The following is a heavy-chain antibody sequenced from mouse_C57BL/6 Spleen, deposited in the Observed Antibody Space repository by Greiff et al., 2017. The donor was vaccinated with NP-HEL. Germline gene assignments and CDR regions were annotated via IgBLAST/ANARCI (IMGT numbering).Heavy chain of an antibody. CDR3: ARGTHYYAMDY. CDR2: ISTGGGST. CDR1: GFTFSDYY. V-gene: IGHV5-12*01. J-gene: IGHJ4*01. Sequence: EVKLVESGGGLVQPGGSLKLSCAASGFTFSDYYMYWVRQTPEKRLEWVAYISTGGGSTYYPDTVKGRFTISRDNAKNTLYLQMSRLKSEDSAMYYCARGTHYYAMDYWGQGTSVTVSS. D-gene: IGHD3-3*01.